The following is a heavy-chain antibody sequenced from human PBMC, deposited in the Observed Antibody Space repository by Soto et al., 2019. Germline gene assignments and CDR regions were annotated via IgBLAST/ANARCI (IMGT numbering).Heavy chain of an antibody. Sequence: QVQLQQWGAGLLKPSYTLSLTCAVYGGSFSGYYWCWIRQPPGKGLEWIGELNHSGCTNYNPSLNSRVTISVDTSKNQFSLEMSSVTAADPAVYYCARGGSSGRNYYFVYLGQGTLVTGFS. V-gene: IGHV4-34*01. D-gene: IGHD6-19*01. CDR3: ARGGSSGRNYYFVY. J-gene: IGHJ4*02. CDR2: LNHSGCT. CDR1: GGSFSGYY.